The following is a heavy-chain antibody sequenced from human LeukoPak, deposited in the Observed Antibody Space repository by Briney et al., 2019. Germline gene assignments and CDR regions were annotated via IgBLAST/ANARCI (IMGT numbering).Heavy chain of an antibody. D-gene: IGHD2-2*01. Sequence: GASVKVSCKASGYTFTGYYMHWVRRAPGQGLEWMGWINPNSGGTNYAQKLQGRVTMTRDTSISTAYMELSRLRSDDTAVYYCAREDCSSTSCYYSWFDPWGQGTLVTVSS. J-gene: IGHJ5*02. CDR1: GYTFTGYY. V-gene: IGHV1-2*02. CDR3: AREDCSSTSCYYSWFDP. CDR2: INPNSGGT.